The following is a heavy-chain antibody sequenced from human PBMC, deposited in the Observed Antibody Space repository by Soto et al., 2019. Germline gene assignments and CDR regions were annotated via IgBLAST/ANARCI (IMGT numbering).Heavy chain of an antibody. D-gene: IGHD3-10*01. CDR2: INSDGSST. CDR1: GFTFSSYW. V-gene: IGHV3-74*01. Sequence: PGGSLRLSCAASGFTFSSYWMHWVRQAPGKGLVWVSRINSDGSSTSYADSVTGRFTISRDNAKNTLYLQMNSLRAEDTAVYYCARATGADKEDYWGQGPLVTFSS. CDR3: ARATGADKEDY. J-gene: IGHJ4*02.